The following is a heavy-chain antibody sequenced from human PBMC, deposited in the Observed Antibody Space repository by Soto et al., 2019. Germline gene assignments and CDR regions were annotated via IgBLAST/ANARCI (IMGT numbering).Heavy chain of an antibody. D-gene: IGHD6-19*01. J-gene: IGHJ4*02. V-gene: IGHV1-3*01. CDR2: INAGNGNI. CDR3: ARDGAVAGDSNFDY. CDR1: GYTFTSFA. Sequence: ASVKVSCKASGYTFTSFAIHWVRQAPGQGLEWMGWINAGNGNIKHSQKFQHRVTITGDTSASTAYMELSSLRFEDTAVYYCARDGAVAGDSNFDYWGQGTLVTVSS.